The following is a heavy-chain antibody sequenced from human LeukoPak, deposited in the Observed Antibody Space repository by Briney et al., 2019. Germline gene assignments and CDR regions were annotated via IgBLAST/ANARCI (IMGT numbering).Heavy chain of an antibody. CDR2: IYTSGGT. J-gene: IGHJ6*03. CDR1: GGSISSGSYY. D-gene: IGHD2-2*01. Sequence: SHTLSLTCTVSGGSISSGSYYSSWIRQPAGKGLEWLGRIYTSGGTNYNPSLKSRVTISVDTSKNQFSLKLSSVTAADTAVYYCARKTIVVVPAALGLNYYYYYMDVWGKGTTVTVSS. V-gene: IGHV4-61*02. CDR3: ARKTIVVVPAALGLNYYYYYMDV.